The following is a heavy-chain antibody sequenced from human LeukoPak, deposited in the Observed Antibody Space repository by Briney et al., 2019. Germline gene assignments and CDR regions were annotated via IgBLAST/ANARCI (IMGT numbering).Heavy chain of an antibody. CDR1: GFTFSSYW. Sequence: GGSLRLSCAASGFTFSSYWMSWLRQAPGKGLEWVANIKQDGSEKYYVDSVKGRFTISRDNHKNSLYLQMNSLRAEDTAVYYCARVRGSGSYEGNFDYWGQGTLVTVSS. CDR2: IKQDGSEK. CDR3: ARVRGSGSYEGNFDY. D-gene: IGHD3-10*01. V-gene: IGHV3-7*01. J-gene: IGHJ4*02.